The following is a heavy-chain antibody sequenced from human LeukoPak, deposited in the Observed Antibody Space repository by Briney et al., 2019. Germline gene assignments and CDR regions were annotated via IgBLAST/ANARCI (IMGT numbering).Heavy chain of an antibody. V-gene: IGHV2-5*02. D-gene: IGHD3-10*01. Sequence: SGPTLVNPTQTLTLTCTFSGFSLSTSGVGVGWIRQPPGKALEWLALIYWDDDKRYSPSLKSRLTITKDTSKNQVVLIMTNMDPVDTATYYCARTYAYYYGSGILNWFDPWGQGTLVTVSS. CDR2: IYWDDDK. CDR3: ARTYAYYYGSGILNWFDP. CDR1: GFSLSTSGVG. J-gene: IGHJ5*02.